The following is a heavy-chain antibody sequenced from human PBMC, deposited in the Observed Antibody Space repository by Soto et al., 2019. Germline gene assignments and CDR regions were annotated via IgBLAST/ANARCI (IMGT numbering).Heavy chain of an antibody. D-gene: IGHD3-9*01. J-gene: IGHJ4*02. CDR1: GYTFTSYD. Sequence: QVQLVQSGAEVKKPGASVKVSCKASGYTFTSYDINWVRQATGQGLEWMGWMNPNSGNTGYAQKFQGRVTMTRNTSIRTAYMELSSLRSEDTAVYYCAGQYYDILTGYYRFDYWGQGTPVTVSS. V-gene: IGHV1-8*01. CDR2: MNPNSGNT. CDR3: AGQYYDILTGYYRFDY.